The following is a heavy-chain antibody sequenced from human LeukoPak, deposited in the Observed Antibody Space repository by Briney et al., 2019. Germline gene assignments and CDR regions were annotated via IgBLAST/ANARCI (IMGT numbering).Heavy chain of an antibody. CDR3: ARANEWLRYFDY. D-gene: IGHD5-12*01. CDR1: GFTVSSNY. V-gene: IGHV3-53*01. Sequence: GGSLRLSCAASGFTVSSNYMSWVRQAPGEGLESVSVIYSGGGTSYADSVKGRFTISRDNSRNTLYLQMNSLRAEDTAVYYCARANEWLRYFDYWGQGTLVTISS. CDR2: IYSGGGT. J-gene: IGHJ4*02.